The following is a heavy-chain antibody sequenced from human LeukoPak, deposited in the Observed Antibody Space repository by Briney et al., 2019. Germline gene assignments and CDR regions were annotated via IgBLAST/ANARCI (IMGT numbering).Heavy chain of an antibody. V-gene: IGHV4-59*01. Sequence: VKSSETLSLTCTVSGASTSSYYWSWVRQPPGKGLEWIGYIYYTGITNYNPSLKGRVTISVDTSKNQFSLKLSSVTAADTAVYYCAKNGVLMVYAIDRYYYYYMDVWGKGTTVTVSS. CDR2: IYYTGIT. J-gene: IGHJ6*03. CDR3: AKNGVLMVYAIDRYYYYYMDV. CDR1: GASTSSYY. D-gene: IGHD2-8*01.